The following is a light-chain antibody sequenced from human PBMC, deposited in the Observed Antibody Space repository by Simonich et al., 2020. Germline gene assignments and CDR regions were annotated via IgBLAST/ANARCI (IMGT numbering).Light chain of an antibody. CDR3: SSYTSSSTYV. CDR1: SSDGGCYNY. Sequence: QSALTQPASVSGSPGQSITISCTGTSSDGGCYNYVSWFQQHPGKAPKLMIYDVSNRPSGVSNRFSGSKSGNTASLTISGLQAEDEADYYCSSYTSSSTYVFRTGTKVTVL. CDR2: DVS. V-gene: IGLV2-14*03. J-gene: IGLJ1*01.